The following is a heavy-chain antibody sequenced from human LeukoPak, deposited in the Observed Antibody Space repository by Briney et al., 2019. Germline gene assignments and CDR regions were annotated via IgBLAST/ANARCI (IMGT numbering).Heavy chain of an antibody. CDR2: IIPIFGTA. CDR3: ARELELRVWFDP. J-gene: IGHJ5*02. D-gene: IGHD1-7*01. Sequence: SVKVSCKASGGTFISYAISWVRQAPGQGLEWMGGIIPIFGTANYAQKFQGRVTITADESTSTAYMELSSLRSEDTAVYYCARELELRVWFDPWGQGTLVTVSS. V-gene: IGHV1-69*13. CDR1: GGTFISYA.